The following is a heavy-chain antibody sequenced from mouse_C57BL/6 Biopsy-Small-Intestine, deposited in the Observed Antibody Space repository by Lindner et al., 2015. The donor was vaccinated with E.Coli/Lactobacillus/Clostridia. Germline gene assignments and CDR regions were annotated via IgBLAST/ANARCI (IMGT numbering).Heavy chain of an antibody. Sequence: VQLQESGGGLVKPGGSLKLSCAASGFTFSDYGMHWVRQAPEKGLEWVAYISSGSSTIYYADTVKGRFTISIDNAKNTLFLQMTSLRSEDTAMYYCARNGYYSWFAYWGQGTLVTVSA. CDR2: ISSGSSTI. V-gene: IGHV5-17*01. D-gene: IGHD2-3*01. CDR3: ARNGYYSWFAY. CDR1: GFTFSDYG. J-gene: IGHJ3*01.